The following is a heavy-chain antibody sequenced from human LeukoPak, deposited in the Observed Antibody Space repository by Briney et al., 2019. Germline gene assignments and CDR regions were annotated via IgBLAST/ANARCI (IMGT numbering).Heavy chain of an antibody. CDR1: GGSISSSDYY. CDR3: ARENYCTNGVCWAFDP. Sequence: PSETLSLTCTVSGGSISSSDYYWGWIRQPPGRGLEWIGNIYYTGSTSYNSSLKSRFTISIDKSKNQFSLQLSAFTAADTAVYFCARENYCTNGVCWAFDPWGQGTLVTVSS. CDR2: IYYTGST. J-gene: IGHJ5*02. D-gene: IGHD2-8*01. V-gene: IGHV4-39*07.